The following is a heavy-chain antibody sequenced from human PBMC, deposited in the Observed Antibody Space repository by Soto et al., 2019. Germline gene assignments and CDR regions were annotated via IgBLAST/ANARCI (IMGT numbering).Heavy chain of an antibody. CDR2: IYYSGST. D-gene: IGHD3-22*01. CDR3: ARQRYYDSSGYYSDY. J-gene: IGHJ4*02. V-gene: IGHV4-39*01. CDR1: GGPISSSSYY. Sequence: SETLSLTCTVSGGPISSSSYYWGWIRQPPGKGLEWIGSIYYSGSTYYNPSLKSRVTISVDTSKNQFSLKLSSVTAADTAVYYCARQRYYDSSGYYSDYWGQGTLVTVSS.